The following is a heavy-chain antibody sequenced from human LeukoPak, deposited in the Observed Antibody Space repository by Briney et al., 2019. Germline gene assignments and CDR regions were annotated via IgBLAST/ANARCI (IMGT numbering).Heavy chain of an antibody. CDR2: IYYSGST. CDR3: ARDRSSGWYGDGWFDP. CDR1: GGSISSYY. Sequence: SETLSLTCTGSGGSISSYYWSWIRQPPGKGLEWIGYIYYSGSTNYNPSLKSRVTISVDTSKNQFSLKLSSVTAADTAVYYCARDRSSGWYGDGWFDPWGQGALVTVSS. D-gene: IGHD6-19*01. V-gene: IGHV4-59*12. J-gene: IGHJ5*02.